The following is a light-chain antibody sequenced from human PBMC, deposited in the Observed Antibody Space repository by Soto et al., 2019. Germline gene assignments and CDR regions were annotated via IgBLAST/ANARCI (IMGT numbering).Light chain of an antibody. Sequence: EIVMTQSPATLSASPGETATLSCRASQSVRKNLAWYQHKPGQAPRLLIYGASTRATGIPARFSGSGSGTAFTLTITSLQSEDFAVYYCQQYNIWPPMYTFGQGTQLEIK. CDR2: GAS. V-gene: IGKV3-15*01. J-gene: IGKJ2*01. CDR1: QSVRKN. CDR3: QQYNIWPPMYT.